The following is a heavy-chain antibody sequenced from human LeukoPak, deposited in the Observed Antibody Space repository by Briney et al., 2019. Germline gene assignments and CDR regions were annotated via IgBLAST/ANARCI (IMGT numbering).Heavy chain of an antibody. CDR2: INHSGST. Sequence: PSETLSLTCAVYGGSFSGCYWSWIRQPPGKGLEWIGEINHSGSTNYNPSLKSRVTISVDTSKNQFSLKLSSVTAADTAVYYCARANCGGDCPSDYWGQGTLVTVSS. J-gene: IGHJ4*02. D-gene: IGHD2-21*02. CDR3: ARANCGGDCPSDY. CDR1: GGSFSGCY. V-gene: IGHV4-34*01.